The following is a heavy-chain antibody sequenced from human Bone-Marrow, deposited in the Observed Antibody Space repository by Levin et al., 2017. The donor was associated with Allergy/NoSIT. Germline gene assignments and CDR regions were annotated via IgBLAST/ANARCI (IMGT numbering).Heavy chain of an antibody. D-gene: IGHD5-18*01. Sequence: GGSLRLSCKVFGFAFTTYSIGWVRQMPGKGLEWMGIISPGNSKTLYSPSFEGQVTISVDKSTSTAYLQWISLKTSDSATYFCAGLDGYTEPSVFIYGLDVWGQGTTVIVSS. CDR2: ISPGNSKT. CDR1: GFAFTTYS. V-gene: IGHV5-51*01. CDR3: AGLDGYTEPSVFIYGLDV. J-gene: IGHJ6*02.